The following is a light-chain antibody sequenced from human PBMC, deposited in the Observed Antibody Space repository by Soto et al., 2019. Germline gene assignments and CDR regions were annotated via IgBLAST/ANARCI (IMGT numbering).Light chain of an antibody. J-gene: IGLJ1*01. V-gene: IGLV1-40*01. CDR2: GNS. CDR3: QSYDSSLSAPNV. Sequence: QSVLTQPPSVSGAPGQRVTISCTGSSSNIGAGYDVHWYQQLPGTAPKLLIYGNSNRPSGVPDRFSGSKSGTSASLAITGLQAEDEADYYCQSYDSSLSAPNVFGTETKVTVL. CDR1: SSNIGAGYD.